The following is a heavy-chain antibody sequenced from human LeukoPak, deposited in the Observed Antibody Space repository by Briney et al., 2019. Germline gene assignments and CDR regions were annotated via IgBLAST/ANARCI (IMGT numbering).Heavy chain of an antibody. Sequence: PGRSLRLSCAASGFTFSSYAMHWVRQAPGKGLEWVAVISYDGSNKYYADSVKGRFTISRDNAKNTLYLQMNSLRAEDTAVYYCARVGSYCSSTSCYEVGGYYYYGMDVWGQGTTVTVSS. V-gene: IGHV3-30-3*01. D-gene: IGHD2-2*01. CDR3: ARVGSYCSSTSCYEVGGYYYYGMDV. J-gene: IGHJ6*02. CDR1: GFTFSSYA. CDR2: ISYDGSNK.